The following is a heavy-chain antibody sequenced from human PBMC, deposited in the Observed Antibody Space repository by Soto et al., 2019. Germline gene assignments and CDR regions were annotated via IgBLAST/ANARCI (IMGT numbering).Heavy chain of an antibody. D-gene: IGHD4-17*01. Sequence: GGSLRLSCSASGFTFSSYAMHWVRQAPGKGLEWISYINSGGTSKKYTDSVEGRFTISRDTALNSLYLQMDSLRDEDTAIYYCARENSGDAFDFWGQGILVTVSS. CDR3: ARENSGDAFDF. J-gene: IGHJ4*02. CDR1: GFTFSSYA. V-gene: IGHV3-48*03. CDR2: INSGGTSK.